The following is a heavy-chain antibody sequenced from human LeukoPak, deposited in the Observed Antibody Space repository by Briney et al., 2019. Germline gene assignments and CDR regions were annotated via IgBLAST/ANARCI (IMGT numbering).Heavy chain of an antibody. D-gene: IGHD4-11*01. Sequence: ASVKVSCKASGYTFTSDCMHWVRQARGQGLEWMGIIDPGGGSTGYAQNFQGRVTMTRDTSTSTVYMELSSLRSEDTAVYYCARYNSDYTGLDYWGQGTLVTVSS. V-gene: IGHV1-46*01. CDR3: ARYNSDYTGLDY. J-gene: IGHJ4*02. CDR1: GYTFTSDC. CDR2: IDPGGGST.